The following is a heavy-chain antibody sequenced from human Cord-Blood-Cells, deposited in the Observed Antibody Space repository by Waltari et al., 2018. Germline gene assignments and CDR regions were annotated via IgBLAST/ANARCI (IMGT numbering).Heavy chain of an antibody. Sequence: QLQLQQWGAGLLKHSWTLFLTCAVYGGSFSGYYWGWIRELPGKGLEWIGEINHSGSTNYNPSLKSRVTISVDTSKNQFSLKLSSVTAADTAVYYCARRAFYYYDSSGYYYWGQGTLVTVSS. CDR2: INHSGST. CDR3: ARRAFYYYDSSGYYY. D-gene: IGHD3-22*01. V-gene: IGHV4-34*01. CDR1: GGSFSGYY. J-gene: IGHJ4*02.